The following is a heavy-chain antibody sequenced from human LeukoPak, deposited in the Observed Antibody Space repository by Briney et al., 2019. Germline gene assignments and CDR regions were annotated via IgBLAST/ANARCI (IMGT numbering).Heavy chain of an antibody. V-gene: IGHV3-66*01. Sequence: PAGTLRLSCATARFTVSSRYKTWVRPAPGKGMEWVSGIYSADTTYYADSVKGRFTISRDNFENTLYLQMDSLRAEDTAVYFCARDPIYYGSSTFDIWGQGTMVTVSS. D-gene: IGHD3-3*01. CDR2: IYSADTT. J-gene: IGHJ3*02. CDR1: RFTVSSRY. CDR3: ARDPIYYGSSTFDI.